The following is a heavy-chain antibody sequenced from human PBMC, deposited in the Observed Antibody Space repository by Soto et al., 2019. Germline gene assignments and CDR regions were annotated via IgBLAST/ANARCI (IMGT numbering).Heavy chain of an antibody. CDR1: GGSISSGGYY. J-gene: IGHJ4*02. Sequence: SETLSLTCTVSGGSISSGGYYWSWIRQHPGKGLEWIGYIYYSGSTYYNPSLKSRVTISVDTSKNQFSLKLSSVTAADTAVYYCARGVTMVRGVIHTPYFDYWGPGTLVTLSS. D-gene: IGHD3-10*01. V-gene: IGHV4-31*03. CDR3: ARGVTMVRGVIHTPYFDY. CDR2: IYYSGST.